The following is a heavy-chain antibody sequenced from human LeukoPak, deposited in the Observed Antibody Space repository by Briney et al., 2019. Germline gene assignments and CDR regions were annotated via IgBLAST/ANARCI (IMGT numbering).Heavy chain of an antibody. CDR1: GGSISSYY. V-gene: IGHV4-59*01. CDR3: AREGDCSGGSCYSFFDY. CDR2: IYYSGST. J-gene: IGHJ4*02. Sequence: SETLSLTCTVSGGSISSYYWSWIRQPPGKGLEWIGYIYYSGSTNYNSSLKSRVTISVDTSKNQFSLKLSSVTVADTAVYYCAREGDCSGGSCYSFFDYWGQGTLVTVSS. D-gene: IGHD2-15*01.